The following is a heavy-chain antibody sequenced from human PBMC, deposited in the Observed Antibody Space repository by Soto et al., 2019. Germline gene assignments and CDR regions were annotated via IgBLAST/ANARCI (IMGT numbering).Heavy chain of an antibody. V-gene: IGHV4-61*01. CDR2: IPNNGSP. Sequence: SETLSLTCSVSGGSVRTGSYHWSWIRQPPGKGLEWIGFIPNNGSPDYNPSLKSRVVVSIDRSKNQFSLKVNSVTAADTAVYFCARIGWGGDSWGQGTLVTVSS. CDR3: ARIGWGGDS. D-gene: IGHD7-27*01. CDR1: GGSVRTGSYH. J-gene: IGHJ4*02.